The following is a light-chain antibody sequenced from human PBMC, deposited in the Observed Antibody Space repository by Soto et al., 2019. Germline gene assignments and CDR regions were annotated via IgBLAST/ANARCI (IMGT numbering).Light chain of an antibody. CDR2: EAS. V-gene: IGKV3-20*01. CDR3: QQYGSSPPIT. Sequence: EIVLTQSPGTLSLSPVEQSTLSSRPSQSVSSTYLAWYQQKPGQAPRLLIYEASSRATGIPDRFSGSGSGTDFTLTISRLEPEDFAVYYCQQYGSSPPITFGQGTRLEIK. CDR1: QSVSSTY. J-gene: IGKJ5*01.